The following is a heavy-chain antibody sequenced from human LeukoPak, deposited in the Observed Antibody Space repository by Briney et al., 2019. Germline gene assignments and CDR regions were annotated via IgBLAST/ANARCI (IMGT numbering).Heavy chain of an antibody. J-gene: IGHJ3*02. V-gene: IGHV1-46*01. D-gene: IGHD2-2*02. CDR3: ARDCRSTSCYTHAFDI. CDR1: GYTFTSYY. Sequence: ASVKVSCKASGYTFTSYYMHWVRQAPGQGLEWMGIINPSGGSTSYAQKFQGRVTMTRDMSTSTVYMELSSLRSEDTAVYYCARDCRSTSCYTHAFDIWGQGTMVTVSS. CDR2: INPSGGST.